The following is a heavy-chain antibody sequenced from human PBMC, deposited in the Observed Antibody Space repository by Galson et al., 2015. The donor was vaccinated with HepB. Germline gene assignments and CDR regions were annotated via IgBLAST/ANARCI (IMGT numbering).Heavy chain of an antibody. CDR3: ARGDHDYVWGSYRYWDY. CDR1: GYTFTGYY. Sequence: QSGAEVKEPGESLKISCKASGYTFTGYYMHWVRQAPGQGLEWMGWINPNSGGTNYAQKFQGRVTMTRDTSISTAYMELSRLRSDDTAVYYCARGDHDYVWGSYRYWDYWGQGTLVTVSS. J-gene: IGHJ4*02. CDR2: INPNSGGT. D-gene: IGHD3-16*02. V-gene: IGHV1-2*02.